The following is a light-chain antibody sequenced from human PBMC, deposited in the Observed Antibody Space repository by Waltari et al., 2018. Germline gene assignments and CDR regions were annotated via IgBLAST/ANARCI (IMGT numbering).Light chain of an antibody. J-gene: IGKJ4*01. V-gene: IGKV1-NL1*01. CDR2: AAS. CDR3: QQYYSIALN. Sequence: DIQMTQSPSSLSASVGDRVTITCRASQVIGNALAWYQQKPGKAPKLLFYAASRLESGVPSRFSGSGSGTDYTLTISSLQPEDFASYYCQQYYSIALNFGGGTKVEIK. CDR1: QVIGNA.